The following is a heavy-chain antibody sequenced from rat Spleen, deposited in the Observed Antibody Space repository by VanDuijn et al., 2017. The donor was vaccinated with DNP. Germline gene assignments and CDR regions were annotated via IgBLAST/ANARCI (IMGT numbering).Heavy chain of an antibody. J-gene: IGHJ1*01. CDR1: GFNFNDYW. D-gene: IGHD1-3*01. V-gene: IGHV4-2*01. CDR3: ARKSFKGWFFDF. CDR2: INKDSSTT. Sequence: EVKFVESGGGLVQPGRSLKLSCAASGFNFNDYWMAWVRQAPGKGLEWIGEINKDSSTTNSSPSLRERFTISRDNAQNSLYLQMSKVGSDDTAIYFCARKSFKGWFFDFWGPGTMVTVSS.